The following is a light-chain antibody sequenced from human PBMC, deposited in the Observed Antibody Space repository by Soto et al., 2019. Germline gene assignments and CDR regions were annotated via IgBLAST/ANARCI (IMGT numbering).Light chain of an antibody. J-gene: IGKJ5*01. CDR1: QSVDVY. Sequence: DIQMTQSPSSLSASVGDRVTITCRASQSVDVYLHWYQKKEGKAPKLLIYAASSLQSGVPSRFSGSGSGTNFTLTIGGLQPEDFATYYCQQTYTTPLFGQGTRL. CDR2: AAS. V-gene: IGKV1-39*01. CDR3: QQTYTTPL.